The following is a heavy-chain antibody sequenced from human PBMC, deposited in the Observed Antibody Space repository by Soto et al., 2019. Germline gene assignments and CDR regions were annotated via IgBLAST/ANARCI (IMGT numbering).Heavy chain of an antibody. CDR2: IILIFGTA. CDR1: VCTSSYYS. V-gene: IGHV1-69*13. CDR3: ARGKQQLVQSLDY. D-gene: IGHD6-13*01. Sequence: SLKVSFSASVCTSSYYSTSWPQEGTGLGLSWSGGIILIFGTANYAQNFQGRVTITADESTSTAYMELSRLRSEDTAVYYCARGKQQLVQSLDYWGQGTLVTV. J-gene: IGHJ4*02.